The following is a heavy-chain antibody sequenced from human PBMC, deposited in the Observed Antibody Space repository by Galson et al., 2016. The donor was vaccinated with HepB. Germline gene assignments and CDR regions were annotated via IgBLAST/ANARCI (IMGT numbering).Heavy chain of an antibody. CDR2: LAYDGVTK. CDR3: ARGGYVLDL. CDR1: GFNFRQYG. D-gene: IGHD3-10*02. J-gene: IGHJ3*01. V-gene: IGHV3-33*05. Sequence: SLRLSCAVSGFNFRQYGMNWVRQRPDRELEWVAVLAYDGVTKHTVEGRFTISRDISRNTLDLQMSSLRAEDTAVYYCARGGYVLDLWGQGTMVTVSS.